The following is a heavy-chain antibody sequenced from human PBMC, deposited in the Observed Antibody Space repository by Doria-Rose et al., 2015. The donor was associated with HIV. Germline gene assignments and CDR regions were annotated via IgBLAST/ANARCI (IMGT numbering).Heavy chain of an antibody. V-gene: IGHV3-15*01. CDR1: GFTFSKAW. CDR3: SIDAAVRPLDGY. J-gene: IGHJ4*02. CDR2: IKSTTDGGTI. Sequence: VSGFTFSKAWMSWVRQAPGRGLEWIGRIKSTTDGGTIDYAAPVKDRFTISRDDSKNTLYLQMNSLKTEDTALYYCSIDAAVRPLDGYWGQGTLVTASS. D-gene: IGHD6-19*01.